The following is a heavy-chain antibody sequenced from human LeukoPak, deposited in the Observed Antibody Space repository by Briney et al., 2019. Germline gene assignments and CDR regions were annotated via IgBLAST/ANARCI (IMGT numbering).Heavy chain of an antibody. V-gene: IGHV3-21*01. CDR3: ARDSGYVRAFDI. CDR2: ISSSSSYI. J-gene: IGHJ3*02. Sequence: GGSLRLSCAASGFTFSSYSMNWVRQAPGKELEWVSSISSSSSYIYYADSVKGRFTISRDNAKNSLYLQMNSLRAEDTAVYYCARDSGYVRAFDIWGQGTMVTVSS. CDR1: GFTFSSYS. D-gene: IGHD3-22*01.